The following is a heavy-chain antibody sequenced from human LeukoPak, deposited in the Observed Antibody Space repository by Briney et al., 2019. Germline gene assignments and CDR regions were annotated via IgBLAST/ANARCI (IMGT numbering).Heavy chain of an antibody. V-gene: IGHV3-74*01. D-gene: IGHD3-22*01. CDR3: ARYYYDSSRGAY. CDR1: GFTFSNYW. J-gene: IGHJ4*02. CDR2: INSDGSST. Sequence: GGSLRLSCAASGFTFSNYWMHWVRQAPGKGLVWVSRINSDGSSTSYADSVKGRFTISRDNAKNTLFLQMNSLRAEDTAVYYCARYYYDSSRGAYWGQGTLVTVSS.